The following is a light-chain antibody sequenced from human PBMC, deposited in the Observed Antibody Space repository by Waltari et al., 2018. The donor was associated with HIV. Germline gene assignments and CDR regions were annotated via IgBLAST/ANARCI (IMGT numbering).Light chain of an antibody. CDR2: GAS. CDR1: QTINNH. J-gene: IGKJ2*01. CDR3: QQYNNWPQT. Sequence: EKVMTQSPATLSVSPGERATLSCRASQTINNHLAWYQQKPGQAPQLLIYGASTRAAGVPARFSGSGSGTEFTLTITSLQSEDLAIYYCQQYNNWPQTFGQGTKVEIK. V-gene: IGKV3-15*01.